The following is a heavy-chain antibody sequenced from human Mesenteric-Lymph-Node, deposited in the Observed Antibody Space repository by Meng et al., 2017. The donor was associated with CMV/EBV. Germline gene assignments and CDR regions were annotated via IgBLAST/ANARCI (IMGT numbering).Heavy chain of an antibody. CDR1: GFTFSSYD. CDR3: ARGLSSSGWYVFDY. J-gene: IGHJ4*02. D-gene: IGHD6-19*01. CDR2: INSGGSNT. V-gene: IGHV3-23*03. Sequence: GESLKISCVASGFTFSSYDMSWVRQAPGKGLEWVSVINSGGSNTYYADSVKGRFTISRDDSKNTLYLLMNSLRVGDTAVYYCARGLSSSGWYVFDYWGQGTLVTVSS.